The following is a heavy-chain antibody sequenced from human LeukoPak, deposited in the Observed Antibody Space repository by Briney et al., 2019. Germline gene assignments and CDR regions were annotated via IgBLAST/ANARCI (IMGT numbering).Heavy chain of an antibody. CDR1: GFTFSSHW. Sequence: GGSLRLSCAASGFTFSSHWMHWVRQAPGKGLVWVSRINGDGSNTTYADSVKGRFTISRDNAKDTLYLQMNSLRAEDTAVYHCARPKSWSSTDAFDIWGQGTIVTVSS. CDR2: INGDGSNT. V-gene: IGHV3-74*03. J-gene: IGHJ3*02. CDR3: ARPKSWSSTDAFDI. D-gene: IGHD6-13*01.